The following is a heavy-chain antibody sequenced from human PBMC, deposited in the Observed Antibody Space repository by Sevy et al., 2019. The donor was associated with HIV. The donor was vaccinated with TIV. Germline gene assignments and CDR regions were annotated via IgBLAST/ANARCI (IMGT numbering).Heavy chain of an antibody. CDR1: GYIFSDYN. CDR2: INPNSGVT. Sequence: ASVKVSCKTTGYIFSDYNMHWVRQAPGQWLEWMALINPNSGVTIYAHNFRGRVSVTRDTSMSTAYMELSGLTSDDTAVYYCVRVDINAPRTLLSFDIWGQGTMVTVSS. J-gene: IGHJ3*02. D-gene: IGHD3-3*01. V-gene: IGHV1-2*06. CDR3: VRVDINAPRTLLSFDI.